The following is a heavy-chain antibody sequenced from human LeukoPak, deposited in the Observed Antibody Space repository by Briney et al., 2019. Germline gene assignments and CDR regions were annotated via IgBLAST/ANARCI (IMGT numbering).Heavy chain of an antibody. D-gene: IGHD2-2*01. CDR3: ARDQPRTCFDY. CDR2: MHYSGST. J-gene: IGHJ4*02. Sequence: PSETLSLTCTVSGGSISSGDYYWSWIRQHPGKGLEWIGYMHYSGSTYYSPSLKSRVTISIDTSKNQFSLKLNSVTAADTAVYSCARDQPRTCFDYWGKGPLVTVSS. V-gene: IGHV4-31*03. CDR1: GGSISSGDYY.